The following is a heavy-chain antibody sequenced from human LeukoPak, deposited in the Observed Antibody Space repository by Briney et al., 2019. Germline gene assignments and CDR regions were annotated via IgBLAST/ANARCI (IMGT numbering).Heavy chain of an antibody. D-gene: IGHD3-16*01. Sequence: GGSLRLSCVASGITLRHHAMNWVRQAPGKGLEWVSSIFDSGAPSYYADSVKGRFTISRDNSRNTFYLQMENLRAEDSATYYCTKAVGGGRDAYDIWGQGTGVIVSS. CDR1: GITLRHHA. V-gene: IGHV3-23*01. CDR3: TKAVGGGRDAYDI. J-gene: IGHJ3*02. CDR2: IFDSGAPS.